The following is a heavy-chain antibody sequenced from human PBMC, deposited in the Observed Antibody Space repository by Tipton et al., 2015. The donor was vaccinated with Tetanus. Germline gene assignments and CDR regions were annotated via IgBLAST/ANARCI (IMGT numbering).Heavy chain of an antibody. D-gene: IGHD2-15*01. Sequence: SLRLSCAASGFRFSYSGMHWVRQAPGKGLEWVAVIAFDGKNERYADSVKGRFIISRDNSKNTLYLQVNSLRPEDTAVYYCAKEFQRARIRFFDSWGQGTQVTASS. CDR2: IAFDGKNE. V-gene: IGHV3-30*18. CDR3: AKEFQRARIRFFDS. CDR1: GFRFSYSG. J-gene: IGHJ4*02.